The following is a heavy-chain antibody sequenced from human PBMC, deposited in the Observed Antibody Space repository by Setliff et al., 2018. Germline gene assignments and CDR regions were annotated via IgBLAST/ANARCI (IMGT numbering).Heavy chain of an antibody. CDR2: IYIGGSA. D-gene: IGHD6-19*01. V-gene: IGHV4-4*07. CDR1: GGSISSYY. CDR3: AREQWLDPPGYYYMDV. J-gene: IGHJ6*03. Sequence: PSETLSFTCTVSGGSISSYYWSWIRQPAGKGLEWIGHIYIGGSANYNPSLKSRVTMSIDTSKNQFSLKLNSVTAADMAVYYCAREQWLDPPGYYYMDVWAKGQWSPSP.